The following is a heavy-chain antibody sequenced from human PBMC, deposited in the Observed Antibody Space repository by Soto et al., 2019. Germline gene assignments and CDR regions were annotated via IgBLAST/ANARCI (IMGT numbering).Heavy chain of an antibody. CDR1: GFTFDDYT. V-gene: IGHV3-43*01. CDR2: INWDGGDT. J-gene: IGHJ6*02. Sequence: EVQLVESGGVVVQPGGSLRLSCAASGFTFDDYTMHWVRQAPGKGLEWVSLINWDGGDTYYADSVKGRFTISRDNSKNSLYLQMNSLTTEDTALYYCSTDKPKYYGMDAWGQGTTVTVSS. CDR3: STDKPKYYGMDA.